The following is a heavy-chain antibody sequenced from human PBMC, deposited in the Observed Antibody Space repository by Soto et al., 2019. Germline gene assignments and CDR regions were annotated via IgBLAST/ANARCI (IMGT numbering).Heavy chain of an antibody. V-gene: IGHV4-39*01. CDR1: GGSISSSSYY. D-gene: IGHD2-15*01. CDR3: ARHTPAISISDH. J-gene: IGHJ4*02. Sequence: QLQLQESGPGLVKPSETLSLTCTVSGGSISSSSYYWGWIRQPPGKGLEWIGSIYYSGSTYYNPSLNSRVTISVDTSKNTFSLKLSSVTAADTAVYYCARHTPAISISDHWGQGTLVTVSS. CDR2: IYYSGST.